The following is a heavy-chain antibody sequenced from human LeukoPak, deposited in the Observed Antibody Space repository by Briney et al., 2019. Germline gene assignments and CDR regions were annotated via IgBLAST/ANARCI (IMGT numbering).Heavy chain of an antibody. V-gene: IGHV4-4*07. CDR2: MYVSGTT. D-gene: IGHD3-22*01. CDR3: ARENYYDSSGYSEGLDV. CDR1: GGSISNSY. Sequence: SETLSLTCTVSGGSISNSYWSWIRQPAGKGLEWIGRMYVSGTTNYNPSLRSRVTMSVDTSKNQFSLGLSSVTAADTAVYYCARENYYDSSGYSEGLDVWGQGTTVAVSS. J-gene: IGHJ6*02.